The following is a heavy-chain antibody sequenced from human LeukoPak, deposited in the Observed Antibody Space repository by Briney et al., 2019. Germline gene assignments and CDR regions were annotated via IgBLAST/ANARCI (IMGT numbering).Heavy chain of an antibody. Sequence: GGSLRLSCAASGFTVSSNYMSWVRQAPGKGLEWVSVINSGGSTYYADSVKGRFTISRDNSKNTLYLQMNSLRAEDTAVYYCARSHWPYGSGSSPRYGMDVWGQGTTVTVSS. V-gene: IGHV3-53*01. CDR3: ARSHWPYGSGSSPRYGMDV. J-gene: IGHJ6*02. CDR1: GFTVSSNY. D-gene: IGHD3-10*01. CDR2: INSGGST.